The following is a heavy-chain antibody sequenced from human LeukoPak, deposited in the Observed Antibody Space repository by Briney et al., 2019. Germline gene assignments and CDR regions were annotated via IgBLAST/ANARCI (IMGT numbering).Heavy chain of an antibody. V-gene: IGHV1-69*01. D-gene: IGHD6-25*01. Sequence: GSSVKVSCKASGGTFSSYAISWVRQAPGQGLEGMGGIIPILGTANYAQKFQGRVTITADESKSTAYMEVRSLRSEDTAVYYCARESPVYSSASAFFDYWGQGTLVTVSS. CDR3: ARESPVYSSASAFFDY. J-gene: IGHJ4*02. CDR1: GGTFSSYA. CDR2: IIPILGTA.